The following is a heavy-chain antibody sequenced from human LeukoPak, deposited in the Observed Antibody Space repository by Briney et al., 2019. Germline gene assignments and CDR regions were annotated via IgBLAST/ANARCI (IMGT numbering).Heavy chain of an antibody. CDR2: IYYSGST. Sequence: PSETLSLTCTVSGGTISSGDYWSWIRQPPGKGLEWIGYIYYSGSTYYNPSLKSRVTISVDTSKNQFSLKLSSVTAADTAVYYCAREDWNDDYYYMDVWGKGTTVTVSS. CDR1: GGTISSGDY. D-gene: IGHD1-1*01. V-gene: IGHV4-30-4*08. J-gene: IGHJ6*03. CDR3: AREDWNDDYYYMDV.